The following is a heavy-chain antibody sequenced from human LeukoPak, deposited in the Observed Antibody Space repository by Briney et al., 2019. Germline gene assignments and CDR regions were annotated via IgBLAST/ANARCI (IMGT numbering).Heavy chain of an antibody. CDR3: ARVECSSTSCLPFDY. CDR1: GYTFTSYG. D-gene: IGHD2-2*01. J-gene: IGHJ4*02. CDR2: ISAYNGNT. Sequence: GASVKVSCKASGYTFTSYGISWVRQAPGQGLEWMGWISAYNGNTNYAQKLQGRVTMTTDTSTSTAYMELSSLRSEDTAVYYCARVECSSTSCLPFDYWGQGTLVTVSS. V-gene: IGHV1-18*01.